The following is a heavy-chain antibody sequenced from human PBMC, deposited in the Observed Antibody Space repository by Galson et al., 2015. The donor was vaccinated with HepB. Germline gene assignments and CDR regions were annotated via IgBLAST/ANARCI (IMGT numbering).Heavy chain of an antibody. Sequence: SVKVSCKASGYTFTSYGISWVRQAPGQGLEWMGWISAYNGNTNYAQKLQGRVTMTTDTSTSTAYMELRSLRSDDTAVYYCASLGITPATPGYYYYMDVWGKGTTVTVSS. V-gene: IGHV1-18*01. J-gene: IGHJ6*03. CDR3: ASLGITPATPGYYYYMDV. CDR2: ISAYNGNT. D-gene: IGHD2-15*01. CDR1: GYTFTSYG.